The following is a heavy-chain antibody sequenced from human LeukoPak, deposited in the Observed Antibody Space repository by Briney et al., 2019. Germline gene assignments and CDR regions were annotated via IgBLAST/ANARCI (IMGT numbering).Heavy chain of an antibody. CDR2: IWFGEGSQ. J-gene: IGHJ4*02. CDR3: ARDHSHPTMIVVVPPFPDY. V-gene: IGHV3-33*08. Sequence: GGSLRLSCAASGFSFSNSGMHWVRQAPGKGLEWVAGIWFGEGSQYYADSVKGRFIISRDNSKNTLFLEMNSLRAEDTAVYYCARDHSHPTMIVVVPPFPDYWGQGTLVTVSS. D-gene: IGHD3-22*01. CDR1: GFSFSNSG.